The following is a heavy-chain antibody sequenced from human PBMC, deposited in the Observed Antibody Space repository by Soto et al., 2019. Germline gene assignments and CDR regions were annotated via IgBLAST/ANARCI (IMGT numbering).Heavy chain of an antibody. V-gene: IGHV3-30*04. CDR3: ARDWVTYYFDY. CDR2: ISYDGSNK. Sequence: GSLRLSCAASGFTFSSYAMHWVRQAPGKGLEWVAVISYDGSNKYYADSVKGRFTISRDNSKNTLYLQMNSLRAEDTAVYYCARDWVTYYFDYWGQGTLVTVSS. D-gene: IGHD3-16*01. J-gene: IGHJ4*02. CDR1: GFTFSSYA.